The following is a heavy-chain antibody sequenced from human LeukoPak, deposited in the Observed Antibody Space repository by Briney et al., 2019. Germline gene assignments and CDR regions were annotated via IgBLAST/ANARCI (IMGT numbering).Heavy chain of an antibody. J-gene: IGHJ4*02. Sequence: SETLSLTCVVYGGSSSGYYWSWIRQPPGKGLEWIGEINHSGGTNYNPSLKSRVTLSLDSSKNQFSLRLTPVTAADTAVYYCARVDYISGWYADYWGQGTQVTVSS. CDR2: INHSGGT. CDR3: ARVDYISGWYADY. V-gene: IGHV4-34*01. D-gene: IGHD6-19*01. CDR1: GGSSSGYY.